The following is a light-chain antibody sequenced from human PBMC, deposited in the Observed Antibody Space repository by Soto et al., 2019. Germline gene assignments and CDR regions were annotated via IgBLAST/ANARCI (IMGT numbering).Light chain of an antibody. CDR1: QSISSW. Sequence: DIQMTQSPSTLSASVGDRVTITCRASQSISSWLAWYKQKPGKAPKLLIYEASSSEIGVPPRFSGSGFGTEFTLTISSLQPDDFATYYCQHYKESPTFGQGTRLEIK. CDR2: EAS. CDR3: QHYKESPT. V-gene: IGKV1-5*03. J-gene: IGKJ1*01.